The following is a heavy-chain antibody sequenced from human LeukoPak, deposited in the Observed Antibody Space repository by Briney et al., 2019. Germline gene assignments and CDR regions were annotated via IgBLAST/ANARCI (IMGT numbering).Heavy chain of an antibody. V-gene: IGHV4-61*01. CDR1: GGSISSSSYY. Sequence: PSETLSLTCTVSGGSISSSSYYWSWIRQPPGKGLEWIEYIYYSGSTNYNPSLKSRVTISVDTSKNQFSLKLSSVTAADTAVYYCARDRGPWGQGTLVTVSS. J-gene: IGHJ5*02. CDR3: ARDRGP. D-gene: IGHD3-10*01. CDR2: IYYSGST.